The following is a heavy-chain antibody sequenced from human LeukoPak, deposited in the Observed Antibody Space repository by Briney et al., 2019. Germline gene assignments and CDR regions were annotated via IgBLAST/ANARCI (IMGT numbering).Heavy chain of an antibody. V-gene: IGHV4-34*01. J-gene: IGHJ4*02. CDR1: GGSFSGYY. CDR2: INHSGST. CDR3: ARGHEITRGSDY. Sequence: SETLSLTCAVYGGSFSGYYWSWVRQPPGKGLEWVGEINHSGSTNYNPALKGPLTISVDTSKNQFSLKLSSVPAADTAVYYCARGHEITRGSDYWGQGTLVTASS. D-gene: IGHD1-14*01.